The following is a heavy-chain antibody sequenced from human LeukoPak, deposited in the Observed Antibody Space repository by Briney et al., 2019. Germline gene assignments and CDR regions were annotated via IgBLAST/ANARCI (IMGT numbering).Heavy chain of an antibody. CDR2: INPSGGST. J-gene: IGHJ4*02. CDR1: GYTFTSYY. Sequence: ASVKVSCKASGYTFTSYYMHWVRQAPGQGLEWMGIINPSGGSTSYAQKFQGRVTMTRDMATSTVYMELSSLRSEDTAVYYCATAPYSNKYYFDYWGQGTLVTVSS. D-gene: IGHD4-11*01. V-gene: IGHV1-46*01. CDR3: ATAPYSNKYYFDY.